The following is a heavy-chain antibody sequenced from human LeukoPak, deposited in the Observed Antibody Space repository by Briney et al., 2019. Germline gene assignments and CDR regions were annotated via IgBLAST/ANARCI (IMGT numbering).Heavy chain of an antibody. CDR2: IKSDGKT. CDR1: GFTFSSYW. V-gene: IGHV3-74*01. CDR3: ARAPSEIGGYYPEYFRH. J-gene: IGHJ1*01. Sequence: GGSLRLSCAASGFTFSSYWMHWVRQAPGKGLVWVLRIKSDGKTNYADSVKGRFTISRDNAKNTLSLQMNSLRAEDTGVYYCARAPSEIGGYYPEYFRHWGQGTLVTVSS. D-gene: IGHD3-22*01.